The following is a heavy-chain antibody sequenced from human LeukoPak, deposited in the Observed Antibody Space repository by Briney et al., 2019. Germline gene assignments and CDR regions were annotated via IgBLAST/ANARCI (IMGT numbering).Heavy chain of an antibody. D-gene: IGHD2-8*01. J-gene: IGHJ4*02. CDR1: GFTFSSYS. CDR2: ISSSSSYI. Sequence: GGSLRLSCAASGFTFSSYSMNWVRQAPGKGLEWVSSISSSSSYIYYADSVKGRFTISRDNAKNSLYLQMNGLRAEDTAVYYCARDHCTNGVCYGPPAGYWGQGTLVTVSS. V-gene: IGHV3-21*01. CDR3: ARDHCTNGVCYGPPAGY.